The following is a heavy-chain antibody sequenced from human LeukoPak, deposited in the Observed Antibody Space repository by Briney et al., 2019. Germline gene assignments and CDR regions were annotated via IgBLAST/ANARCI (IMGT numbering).Heavy chain of an antibody. CDR2: IDNSGST. CDR3: ARAPLYSGGSGWSIYYFYAMDV. J-gene: IGHJ6*02. D-gene: IGHD6-19*01. V-gene: IGHV4-59*01. Sequence: PSQTLSLTCTVSGGSISSSYWSWVRQPPGKGLEWIGYIDNSGSTNYNPSLKSRVTISLDTPENQFSLKLSSVTAADTAVYYCARAPLYSGGSGWSIYYFYAMDVWGQGTTVTVSS. CDR1: GGSISSSY.